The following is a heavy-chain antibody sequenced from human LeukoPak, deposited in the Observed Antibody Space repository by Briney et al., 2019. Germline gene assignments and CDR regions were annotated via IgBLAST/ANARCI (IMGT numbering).Heavy chain of an antibody. D-gene: IGHD1-14*01. V-gene: IGHV3-64*02. CDR1: GFIFSGSA. CDR3: VRERPDGNWFDA. CDR2: ISADGDDT. Sequence: GGSLRLSCAASGFIFSGSAMHWVRQAPGKGLISISAISADGDDTYYADSVRGRFTISRDNCKNTLYLQMGGLCSEVMTVYYCVRERPDGNWFDAWGQGTLVTVSS. J-gene: IGHJ5*02.